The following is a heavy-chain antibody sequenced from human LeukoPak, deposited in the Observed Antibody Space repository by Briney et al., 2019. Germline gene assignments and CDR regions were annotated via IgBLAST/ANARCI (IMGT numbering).Heavy chain of an antibody. D-gene: IGHD3-3*01. V-gene: IGHV3-30*18. CDR3: AKPDRITIFGVVIYPMDV. Sequence: GGSLRLSCAASGFTFSSYGMHWVRQAPGKGLEWVAVISYDGGNKYYADSVKGRFTISRDNSKNTLYLQMNSLRAEDTAVYYCAKPDRITIFGVVIYPMDVWGQGTTVTVSS. J-gene: IGHJ6*02. CDR2: ISYDGGNK. CDR1: GFTFSSYG.